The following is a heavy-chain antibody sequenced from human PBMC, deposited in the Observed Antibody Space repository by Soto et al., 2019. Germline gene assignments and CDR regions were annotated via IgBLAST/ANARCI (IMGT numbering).Heavy chain of an antibody. CDR1: GYSISSSNW. CDR2: IYYSGST. J-gene: IGHJ6*03. D-gene: IGHD2-2*01. Sequence: SETLSLTCAVSGYSISSSNWWGWIRQPPGKGLEWIGYIYYSGSTYYNPSLKSRVTMSVETSKNQFSLKLSSVTAVDTAVYYCARQPQSVVVPAAMYYYYYYMDVWGKGTTVTVSS. CDR3: ARQPQSVVVPAAMYYYYYYMDV. V-gene: IGHV4-28*01.